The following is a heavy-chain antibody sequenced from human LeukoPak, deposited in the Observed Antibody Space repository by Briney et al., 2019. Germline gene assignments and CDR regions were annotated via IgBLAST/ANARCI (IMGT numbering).Heavy chain of an antibody. CDR2: ISSGGSSFTTI. V-gene: IGHV3-48*03. D-gene: IGHD3-16*01. J-gene: IGHJ4*02. Sequence: LAGGSLRLSCAASGFTFSGYEMNWVRQAPGKGLEWVSYISSGGSSFTTIHYADSVKGRFTISRDNARNSLYLQMNSLRGEDTAVYYCVRDRYDGHGPTDYWGQGTLVTVSS. CDR1: GFTFSGYE. CDR3: VRDRYDGHGPTDY.